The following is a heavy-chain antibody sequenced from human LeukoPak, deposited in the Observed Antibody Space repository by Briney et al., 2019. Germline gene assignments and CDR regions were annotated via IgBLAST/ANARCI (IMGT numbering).Heavy chain of an antibody. D-gene: IGHD3-10*01. Sequence: GRSLRLSCAASGFTFSGYGMHWVRQAPGKGLEWVGFIWYEGSNKYYADSVKGRFTISRDNSKNTLYLQMNSLKAEDTAVYYCARPPMVRGVIITGDDVFDIWGQGTMVTVSS. V-gene: IGHV3-33*01. CDR3: ARPPMVRGVIITGDDVFDI. CDR1: GFTFSGYG. CDR2: IWYEGSNK. J-gene: IGHJ3*02.